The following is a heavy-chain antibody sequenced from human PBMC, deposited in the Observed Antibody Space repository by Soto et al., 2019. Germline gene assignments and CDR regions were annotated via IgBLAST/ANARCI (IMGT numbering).Heavy chain of an antibody. CDR2: IKQDGSEK. V-gene: IGHV3-7*01. CDR1: GFTFSSYW. CDR3: ARDQRGQLLHNWFDP. J-gene: IGHJ5*02. Sequence: GGSLRLSCAASGFTFSSYWMSWVRQAPGKGLEWVANIKQDGSEKYYVDSVKGRFTVSRDNAKNSLYLQMDSLRAEDTAVYYCARDQRGQLLHNWFDPWGQGTLVTVSS. D-gene: IGHD2-2*01.